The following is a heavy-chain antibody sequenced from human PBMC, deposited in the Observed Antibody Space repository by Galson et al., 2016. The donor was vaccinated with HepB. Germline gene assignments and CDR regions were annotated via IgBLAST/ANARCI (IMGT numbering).Heavy chain of an antibody. Sequence: ETLSLTCSVFGDSISSDKCWSWVRQSPGKGLEWIGEICPGGYTNYNPSLQSQVTISVDKSKNQVSLRLRSVRAADTSMYYCSAAGGREGITPVWGQGTLGTVSS. J-gene: IGHJ4*02. CDR2: ICPGGYT. CDR1: GDSISSDKC. CDR3: SAAGGREGITPV. D-gene: IGHD6-13*01. V-gene: IGHV4-4*02.